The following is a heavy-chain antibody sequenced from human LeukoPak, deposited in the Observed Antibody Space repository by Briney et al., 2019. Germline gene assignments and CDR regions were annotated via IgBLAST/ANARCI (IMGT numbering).Heavy chain of an antibody. CDR3: ATTQRITIFGVVIPKYFDY. V-gene: IGHV4-38-2*02. Sequence: SETLSLTCTVSGYSISSGYYWGWIRQPPGKGLEWIGYIYYSGSTNYNPSLKSRVTISVDTSKNQFSLKLSSVTAADTAVYYCATTQRITIFGVVIPKYFDYWGQGTLVTVSS. CDR1: GYSISSGYY. CDR2: IYYSGST. D-gene: IGHD3-3*01. J-gene: IGHJ4*02.